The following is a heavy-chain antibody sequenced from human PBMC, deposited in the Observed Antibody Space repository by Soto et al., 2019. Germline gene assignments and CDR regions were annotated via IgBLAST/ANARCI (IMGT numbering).Heavy chain of an antibody. CDR2: IKSDGSIT. Sequence: PGGSLRLSCTASGFTFSSYWMHWVRQAPGKGLVWVSRIKSDGSITVYADSVKGRFTISRDNAKNTLYLQMNSLRVEDTAVYYCARSDWFDPWSQGTLVTVSS. J-gene: IGHJ5*02. CDR1: GFTFSSYW. V-gene: IGHV3-74*01. CDR3: ARSDWFDP.